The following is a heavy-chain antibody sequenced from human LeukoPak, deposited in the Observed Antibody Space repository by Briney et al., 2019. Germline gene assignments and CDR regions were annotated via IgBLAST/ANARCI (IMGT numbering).Heavy chain of an antibody. V-gene: IGHV1-2*02. CDR1: GYTFTGYY. CDR3: ARGARDIVVVPAARWFDP. J-gene: IGHJ5*02. CDR2: INPNSGGT. D-gene: IGHD2-2*01. Sequence: ASVKVSCKASGYTFTGYYMHWVRQAPGQGLGWRGWINPNSGGTTYAQKFQGRVTMTRDTSISTAYMELSRLRSDDTAVYYCARGARDIVVVPAARWFDPWGQGTLVTVSS.